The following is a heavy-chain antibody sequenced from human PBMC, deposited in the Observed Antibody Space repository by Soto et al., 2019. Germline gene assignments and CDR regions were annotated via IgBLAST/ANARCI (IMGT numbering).Heavy chain of an antibody. D-gene: IGHD1-1*01. CDR3: ARHPRNWNDVSALDY. V-gene: IGHV4-39*01. Sequence: SETLSLTCTVSGGSISSSSYYWGWIRQPPGKGLEWIGSIYYSGSTYYNPSLKSRVTISVDTSKNQFSLKLSSVTAADTAVYYCARHPRNWNDVSALDYWGQGTLVTVSS. CDR2: IYYSGST. J-gene: IGHJ4*02. CDR1: GGSISSSSYY.